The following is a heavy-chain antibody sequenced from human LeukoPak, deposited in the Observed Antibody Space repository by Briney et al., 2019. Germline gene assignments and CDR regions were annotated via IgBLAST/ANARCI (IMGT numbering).Heavy chain of an antibody. J-gene: IGHJ4*02. CDR2: IRSSSSYI. V-gene: IGHV3-21*01. Sequence: GGSLRLSCAASGFTFSSYSMNWVRQAPGKGLEWVSSIRSSSSYIYYADSVKGRFTISRDNAKNSLYLQMNSLRAEDTAVYYCARGDDIVVVVAATASDYWGQGTLVTVSS. D-gene: IGHD2-15*01. CDR1: GFTFSSYS. CDR3: ARGDDIVVVVAATASDY.